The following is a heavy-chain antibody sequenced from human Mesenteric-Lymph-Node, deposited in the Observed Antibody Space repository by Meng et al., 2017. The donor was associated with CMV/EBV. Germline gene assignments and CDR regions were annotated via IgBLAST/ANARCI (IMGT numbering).Heavy chain of an antibody. CDR1: GYTFTGYY. J-gene: IGHJ4*02. D-gene: IGHD2-2*01. Sequence: ASVKVSCKASGYTFTGYYMHWVRQAPGQGLEWMGWINPNSGGTNYAQKFQGRVTMTRDTSISTAYMELSRLRSDDTAVNYCARGFSNVVIPGDYWGQGTLVTVSS. CDR3: ARGFSNVVIPGDY. CDR2: INPNSGGT. V-gene: IGHV1-2*02.